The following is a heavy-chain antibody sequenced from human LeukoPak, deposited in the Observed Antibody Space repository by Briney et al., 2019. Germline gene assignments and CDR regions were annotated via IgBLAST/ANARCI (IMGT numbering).Heavy chain of an antibody. V-gene: IGHV4-30-4*08. CDR1: GGSIRSYY. Sequence: SETLSLTCTVSGGSIRSYYWSWIRQPPGKGLEWIGHIYYSGSTHHNPSLKSRVTISVDTSKNQFSLKLSSVTATDTAVYYCARSLLSAGSGSYGFDPWGQGTLVTVSS. CDR3: ARSLLSAGSGSYGFDP. CDR2: IYYSGST. D-gene: IGHD3-10*01. J-gene: IGHJ5*02.